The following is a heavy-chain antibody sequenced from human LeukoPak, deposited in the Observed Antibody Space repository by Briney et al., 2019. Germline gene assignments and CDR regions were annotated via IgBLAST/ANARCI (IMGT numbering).Heavy chain of an antibody. CDR3: AKRSGGYGYYYYMDV. Sequence: GGSLRLSCAASGFTFSSYWMSWVRQAPGKGPEWVSSISGSGGSTYYADSVKGRFTISRDNSKNTLYLQMNSLRAEDTAVYYCAKRSGGYGYYYYMDVWGKGTTVTVTS. CDR1: GFTFSSYW. D-gene: IGHD2-15*01. J-gene: IGHJ6*03. CDR2: ISGSGGST. V-gene: IGHV3-23*01.